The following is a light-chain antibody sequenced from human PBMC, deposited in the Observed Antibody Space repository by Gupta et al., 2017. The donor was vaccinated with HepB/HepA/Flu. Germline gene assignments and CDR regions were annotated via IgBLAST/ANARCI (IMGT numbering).Light chain of an antibody. CDR2: DNN. V-gene: IGLV1-51*01. Sequence: QSVLTQPPSVSAAPGQKVTIPCSGSSSNLGNNDVSWYQQLPGTAPKLLIYDNNKRTSGIPDRFSGSKSGTSATLGITGLQTGDEADYYCGAWGSRRSAVVFGGGTKLTVL. J-gene: IGLJ2*01. CDR1: SSNLGNND. CDR3: GAWGSRRSAVV.